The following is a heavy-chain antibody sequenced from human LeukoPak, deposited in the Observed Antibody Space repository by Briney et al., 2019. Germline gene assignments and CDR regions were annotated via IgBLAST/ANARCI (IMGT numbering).Heavy chain of an antibody. D-gene: IGHD3-10*01. V-gene: IGHV1-46*01. J-gene: IGHJ3*02. Sequence: GASVKVSCTASGYTFTNYFMHWVPQAPGQGREWMGIINPSAGSTTYAQKFQGRVTMTRDTSTSTVYMELSSLRSEDTAVYYCARGSGSGNYYDAFNIWGQGTRVTVSS. CDR1: GYTFTNYF. CDR2: INPSAGST. CDR3: ARGSGSGNYYDAFNI.